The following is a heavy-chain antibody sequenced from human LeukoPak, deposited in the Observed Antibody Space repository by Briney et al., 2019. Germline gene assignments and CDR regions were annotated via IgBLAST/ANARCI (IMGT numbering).Heavy chain of an antibody. CDR2: INPNSGGT. D-gene: IGHD3-10*01. V-gene: IGHV1-2*02. J-gene: IGHJ3*02. CDR3: ARAGSVWFGELWPALDAFDI. CDR1: GYSFTSHY. Sequence: GASVKVSCKASGYSFTSHYMHWVRQAPGQGLEWMGWINPNSGGTNYAQKFQGRVTMTRDTSISTAYMELSRLRSDDTAVYYCARAGSVWFGELWPALDAFDIWGQGTMVTVSS.